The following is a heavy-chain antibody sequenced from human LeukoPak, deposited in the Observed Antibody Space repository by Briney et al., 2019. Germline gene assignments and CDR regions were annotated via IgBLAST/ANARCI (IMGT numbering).Heavy chain of an antibody. J-gene: IGHJ3*02. Sequence: PSETLSLTCTVFGGSISGSSYYWGWIRQSPGKGLEWIGSIYYSGSTYYNPSLKSRVTISVDTSKNHFSLRLSSVTAADTAVYYCARQEYDILTGRILYAFDIWGQGTMVTVSS. CDR3: ARQEYDILTGRILYAFDI. D-gene: IGHD3-9*01. V-gene: IGHV4-39*07. CDR1: GGSISGSSYY. CDR2: IYYSGST.